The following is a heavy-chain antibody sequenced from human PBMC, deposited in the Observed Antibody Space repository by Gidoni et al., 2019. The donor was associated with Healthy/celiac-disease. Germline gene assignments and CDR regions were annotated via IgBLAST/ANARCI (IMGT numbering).Heavy chain of an antibody. D-gene: IGHD2-2*01. CDR1: GGTFSSYA. V-gene: IGHV1-69*06. J-gene: IGHJ3*02. CDR2: IIPIFGTA. Sequence: QVQLVQSGAEVKKPGSSVKVSCKASGGTFSSYAISWVRQAPGQGLEWMGGIIPIFGTANYAQKFQGRVTITADKSTSTAYMELSSLRSEDTAVYYCARVEVLGYSSTSPRAFDIWGQGTIVTVSS. CDR3: ARVEVLGYSSTSPRAFDI.